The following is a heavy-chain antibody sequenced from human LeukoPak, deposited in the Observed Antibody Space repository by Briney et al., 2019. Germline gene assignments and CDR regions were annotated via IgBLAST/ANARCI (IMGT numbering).Heavy chain of an antibody. Sequence: TSETLSLTCTVSGGSISSSSYYWGWIRQPPGKGLEWIGSNYYSGSTYYNPSLKSRVTISVDTSKNQFSLKLSSVTAADTAVYYCARRANYDSSNSIDYWGQGTLVTVSS. CDR2: NYYSGST. D-gene: IGHD3-22*01. CDR1: GGSISSSSYY. V-gene: IGHV4-39*01. CDR3: ARRANYDSSNSIDY. J-gene: IGHJ4*02.